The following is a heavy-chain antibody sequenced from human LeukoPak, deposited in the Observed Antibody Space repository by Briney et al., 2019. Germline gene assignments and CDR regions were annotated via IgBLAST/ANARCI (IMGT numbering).Heavy chain of an antibody. D-gene: IGHD3-22*01. CDR2: TYVSGNT. CDR1: GLTVSSNY. CDR3: ARDSVRDSSGYYYRYYFDY. J-gene: IGHJ4*02. V-gene: IGHV3-66*01. Sequence: GGSLRLSCEASGLTVSSNYISWVRQAPGKGLKWVSVTYVSGNTYYADSVKGRFTVSRDNTKNTLYLQMNSLRVEDSAVYYCARDSVRDSSGYYYRYYFDYWGQGTLVTVSS.